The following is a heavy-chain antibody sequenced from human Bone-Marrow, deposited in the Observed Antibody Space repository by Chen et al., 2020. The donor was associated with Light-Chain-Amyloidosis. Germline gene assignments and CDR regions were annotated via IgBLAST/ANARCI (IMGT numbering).Heavy chain of an antibody. V-gene: IGHV4-39*07. CDR1: GGSISNTGDY. CDR2: IDQSGNT. J-gene: IGHJ6*03. CDR3: ARGRPGRLLYYMHV. D-gene: IGHD2-15*01. Sequence: QLQLQESGPGLVEPSETLSLSCTVSGGSISNTGDYWGWIRQPPGKGLEWIGSIDQSGNTYYKPSLKSRVIISTDTSNNQFSLKLSSVTAADTAVYYCARGRPGRLLYYMHVWGKGATVTVSS.